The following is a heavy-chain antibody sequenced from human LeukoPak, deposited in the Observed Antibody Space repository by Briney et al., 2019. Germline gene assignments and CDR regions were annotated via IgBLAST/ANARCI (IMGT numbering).Heavy chain of an antibody. D-gene: IGHD4-17*01. CDR1: GYTFTSYA. Sequence: ASVKVSCKASGYTFTSYAMNWVRQAPGQGLEWMGWINPNSGGTNYAQKFQGRVTMTRDTSISTAYMELSRLRSDDTAVYYCARLGARYGDYDVSDYWGQGTLVTVSS. CDR2: INPNSGGT. J-gene: IGHJ4*02. V-gene: IGHV1-2*02. CDR3: ARLGARYGDYDVSDY.